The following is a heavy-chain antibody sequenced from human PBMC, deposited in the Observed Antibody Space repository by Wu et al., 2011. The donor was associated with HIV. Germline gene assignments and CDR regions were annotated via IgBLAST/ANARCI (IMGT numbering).Heavy chain of an antibody. J-gene: IGHJ4*02. V-gene: IGHV1-18*01. CDR1: GYTFTNYG. D-gene: IGHD5-12*01. CDR2: ISTYNGDT. Sequence: QVQLVQSGAEVKKPGASVKVSCKASGYTFTNYGISWVRQAPGQGLAWMGWISTYNGDTNYAQKLQGRVTMTTDTSTSTAYMELRSLRSDDAAVYFCARDPPGYPYFFDYWGQGTLVTVSS. CDR3: ARDPPGYPYFFDY.